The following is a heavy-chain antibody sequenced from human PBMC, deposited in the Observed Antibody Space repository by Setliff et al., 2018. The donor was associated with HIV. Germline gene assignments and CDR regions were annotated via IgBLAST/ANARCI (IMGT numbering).Heavy chain of an antibody. CDR3: ARGAPGXSCCGGCWLXFDX. V-gene: IGHV1-69*05. CDR2: XXXXXXTA. J-gene: IGHJ4*02. CDR1: GGTFSSYA. Sequence: ASVKVSCKASGGTFSSYAISXXXXXXXXXXEWMXXXXXXXXTANYAXXFQGXXTMTRNTSISIAYMELSNLRSEDTAVYYCARGAPGXSCCGGCWLXFDXWGXGTLVT. D-gene: IGHD2-15*01.